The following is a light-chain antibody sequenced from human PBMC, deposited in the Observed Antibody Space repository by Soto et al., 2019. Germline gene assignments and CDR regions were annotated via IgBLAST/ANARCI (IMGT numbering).Light chain of an antibody. J-gene: IGLJ1*01. CDR2: DIN. V-gene: IGLV2-14*03. CDR1: NSDVGAYIY. CDR3: VSFTTKSSYV. Sequence: QSALTQPASVSGSPGQSFTISCTGTNSDVGAYIYVSWYQQHPGKAPKLMVYDINNRPSGVSNRFSGSKSANTASLTISGLQADDEADYYCVSFTTKSSYVFGTGTKLTVL.